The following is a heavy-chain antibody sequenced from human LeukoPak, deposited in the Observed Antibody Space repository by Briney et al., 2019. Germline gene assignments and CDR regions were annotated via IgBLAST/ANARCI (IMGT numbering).Heavy chain of an antibody. J-gene: IGHJ5*02. V-gene: IGHV1-8*01. CDR2: MNPNSGNT. CDR3: ARGRGVRGVKYNWFDP. CDR1: GYTFTSYD. D-gene: IGHD3-10*01. Sequence: GASVKVSCKASGYTFTSYDINWVRQATGQGLEWMGWMNPNSGNTGYAQKFQGRVTMTRNTSISTAYMELSRLRSEDTAVYYCARGRGVRGVKYNWFDPWGQGTLVTVSS.